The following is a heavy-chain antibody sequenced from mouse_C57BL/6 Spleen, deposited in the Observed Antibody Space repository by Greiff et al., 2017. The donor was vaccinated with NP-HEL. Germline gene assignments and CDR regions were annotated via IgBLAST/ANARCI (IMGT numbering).Heavy chain of an antibody. J-gene: IGHJ1*03. CDR2: IDPENGDT. CDR3: TTLMITSRYFDV. D-gene: IGHD2-4*01. CDR1: GFNIKDDY. Sequence: EVKVVESGAELVRPGASVKLSCTASGFNIKDDYMHWVKQRPEQGLEWIGWIDPENGDTEYASKFQGKATITADTSSNTAYLQLSSLTSEDTAVYYCTTLMITSRYFDVWGTGTTVTVSS. V-gene: IGHV14-4*01.